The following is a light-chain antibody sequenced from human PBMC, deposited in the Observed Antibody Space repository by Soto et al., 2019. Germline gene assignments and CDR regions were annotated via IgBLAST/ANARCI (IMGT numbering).Light chain of an antibody. J-gene: IGKJ1*01. Sequence: ENLLTQPPGTLSLSPGERPNLSCRASRGVSANYLAWYQQKPGQAPTLLIYGASIRAAGIPDRFSGGGSGTDFTLTISRLEPEDFAVFYCQQYGESPTFGQGTKVDIK. V-gene: IGKV3-20*01. CDR2: GAS. CDR1: RGVSANY. CDR3: QQYGESPT.